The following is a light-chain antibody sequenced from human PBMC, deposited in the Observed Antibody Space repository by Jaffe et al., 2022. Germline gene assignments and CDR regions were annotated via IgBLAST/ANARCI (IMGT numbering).Light chain of an antibody. CDR2: AAS. Sequence: DIQMTQSPSSLSASVGDRVTITCRASQSISTYLNWYQQRPGKAPKLLIFAASNLQSGVPSSFSGSGSGTDFTLTISSLQPEDFATYYCEQTYISPGTFGQGTKVEIK. CDR1: QSISTY. J-gene: IGKJ1*01. V-gene: IGKV1-39*01. CDR3: EQTYISPGT.